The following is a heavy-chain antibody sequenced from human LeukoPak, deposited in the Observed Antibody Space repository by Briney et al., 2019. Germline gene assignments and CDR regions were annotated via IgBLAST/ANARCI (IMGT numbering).Heavy chain of an antibody. V-gene: IGHV3-11*04. D-gene: IGHD4-17*01. CDR1: GFTFSDYY. CDR2: ISSSGFTI. J-gene: IGHJ2*01. Sequence: GGSLRLSCAASGFTFSDYYMSWIRQAPGKGLEWVSCISSSGFTIYYADSLKGRFTISRDNAKKSLYLQMDSPRVDDTALYYCAREVTMLTSDYYFDLWGRGTLVTVSS. CDR3: AREVTMLTSDYYFDL.